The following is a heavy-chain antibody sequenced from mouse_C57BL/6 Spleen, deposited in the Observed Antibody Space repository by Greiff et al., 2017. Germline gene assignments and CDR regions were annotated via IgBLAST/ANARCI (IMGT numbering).Heavy chain of an antibody. D-gene: IGHD3-2*01. CDR1: GFTFSNYA. V-gene: IGHV5-4*01. CDR3: ARARQGPGGFDY. Sequence: EVQLVESGRGLVKPGGSLKLSCAASGFTFSNYAMSWVRQTPEKRLECVATISDGGSYTYYPDNVKGRFTIYRDNAKNTLYLQMSHLKSEDRAMYDCARARQGPGGFDYWGQGTTLTVSS. J-gene: IGHJ2*01. CDR2: ISDGGSYT.